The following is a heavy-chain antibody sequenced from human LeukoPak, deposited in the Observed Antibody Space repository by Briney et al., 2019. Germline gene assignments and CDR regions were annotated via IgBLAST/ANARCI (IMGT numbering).Heavy chain of an antibody. CDR3: ARRLDYAADY. Sequence: PGGSLRLSCSASGFTSSSYAMHWVRQAPGKGLEYVSAISSNGGSTYYADSVKGRFTISRDNSKNTLYLQMNSLRAEDTAVYYCARRLDYAADYWGQGTLVTVSS. CDR2: ISSNGGST. D-gene: IGHD4-17*01. CDR1: GFTSSSYA. J-gene: IGHJ4*02. V-gene: IGHV3-64*04.